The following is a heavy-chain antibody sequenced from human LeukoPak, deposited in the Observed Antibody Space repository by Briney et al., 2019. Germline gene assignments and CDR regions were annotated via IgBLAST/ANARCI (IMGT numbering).Heavy chain of an antibody. V-gene: IGHV3-30*18. CDR2: ISYDGSNK. CDR3: AKVSAVATIRPHPFDY. J-gene: IGHJ4*02. CDR1: GFTFSSYG. D-gene: IGHD5-24*01. Sequence: PGRSLRLSCAASGFTFSSYGMHWVRQAPGKGLEWVAVISYDGSNKYYADSVKGRFTISRDNSKNTLYLQMNSLRAEDTAVYYCAKVSAVATIRPHPFDYWGQGTLVTVSS.